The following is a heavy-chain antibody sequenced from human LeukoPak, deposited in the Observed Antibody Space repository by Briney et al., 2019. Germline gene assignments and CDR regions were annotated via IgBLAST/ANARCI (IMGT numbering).Heavy chain of an antibody. CDR3: ARGPSITMVRGAYPHYYYYMDV. D-gene: IGHD3-10*01. CDR2: MNPNSGNT. J-gene: IGHJ6*03. V-gene: IGHV1-8*03. CDR1: GYTFTSYY. Sequence: ASVKVSCKASGYTFTSYYMHWVRQATGQGLEWMGWMNPNSGNTGYAQKFQGRVTITRNTSISTAYMELSSLRSEDTAVYYCARGPSITMVRGAYPHYYYYMDVWGKGTTVTVSS.